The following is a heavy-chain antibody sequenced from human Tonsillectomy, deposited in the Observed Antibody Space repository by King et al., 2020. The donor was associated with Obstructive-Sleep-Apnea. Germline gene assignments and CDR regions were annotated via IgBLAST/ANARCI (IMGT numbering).Heavy chain of an antibody. CDR1: GFTFSDYY. CDR3: ARDLDSSGYYYVADY. J-gene: IGHJ4*02. Sequence: VQLVESGGGLVKPGGSLRFSCAASGFTFSDYYMSWIRQAPGKGLEWVSYISSDGSNIYYADSVKGRFTMSRDNAKKSLYLQMNSLRAEDTAVYYCARDLDSSGYYYVADYWGQGTLVTVSS. CDR2: ISSDGSNI. D-gene: IGHD3-22*01. V-gene: IGHV3-11*01.